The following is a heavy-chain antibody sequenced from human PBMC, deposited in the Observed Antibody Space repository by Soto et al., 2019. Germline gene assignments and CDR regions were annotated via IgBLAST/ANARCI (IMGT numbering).Heavy chain of an antibody. CDR1: GFTFSSNA. CDR3: AKDLGRAMAPFGY. D-gene: IGHD3-16*01. Sequence: PVGSLRLSYAASGFTFSSNAMSWVRQAPGKGLEWVSAISGSGGSTYYADSVKGRFTISRDNSKNTLYLQMNSLRAEDTAVYYCAKDLGRAMAPFGYWGQGTLVTVSS. J-gene: IGHJ4*02. CDR2: ISGSGGST. V-gene: IGHV3-23*01.